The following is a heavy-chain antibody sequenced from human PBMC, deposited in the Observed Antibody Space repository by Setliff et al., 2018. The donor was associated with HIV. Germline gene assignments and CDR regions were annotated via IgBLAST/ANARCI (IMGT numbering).Heavy chain of an antibody. CDR3: SKEKFTFTVVRGVIDS. V-gene: IGHV3-48*01. D-gene: IGHD3-10*01. J-gene: IGHJ4*02. CDR2: ISATGTTV. CDR1: GFVFSDHS. Sequence: GGSLRLSCVGSGFVFSDHSLHWVRQAPGEGLEWLSYISATGTTVSYADSVRGRFIISRDKSKNTLYLQMNSLRAEDTAFYYCSKEKFTFTVVRGVIDSWGQGTLVTVSS.